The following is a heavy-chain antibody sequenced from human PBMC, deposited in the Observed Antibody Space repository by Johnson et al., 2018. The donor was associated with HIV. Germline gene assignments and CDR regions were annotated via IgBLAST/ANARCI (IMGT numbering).Heavy chain of an antibody. D-gene: IGHD2/OR15-2a*01. J-gene: IGHJ3*02. CDR2: IYSGGST. CDR1: GFTVSSNY. CDR3: ARDRALSHPGGAFDI. Sequence: VQLVESGGGLVQPGGSLRLSCAASGFTVSSNYMSWVRQAPGKGLEWVSVIYSGGSTYYADSVKGRFTISRDNAKKSLYLQMKSLRAEDTAVYYCARDRALSHPGGAFDIWGRGTVVTVSS. V-gene: IGHV3-66*01.